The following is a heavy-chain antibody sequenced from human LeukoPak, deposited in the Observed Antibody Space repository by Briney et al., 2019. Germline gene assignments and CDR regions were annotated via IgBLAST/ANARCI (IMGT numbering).Heavy chain of an antibody. V-gene: IGHV3-23*01. Sequence: AGGSLRLPCVASRFTFLCYPMSWVRPGPGEGLEGGSGISGRGGSTYYADFVKGRFTISRDNSKNTLYLQMNSLRAEDTAVYYCANYRKDYYDSSGYSYFDYWGQGTLVTVS. CDR3: ANYRKDYYDSSGYSYFDY. CDR1: RFTFLCYP. D-gene: IGHD3-22*01. CDR2: ISGRGGST. J-gene: IGHJ4*02.